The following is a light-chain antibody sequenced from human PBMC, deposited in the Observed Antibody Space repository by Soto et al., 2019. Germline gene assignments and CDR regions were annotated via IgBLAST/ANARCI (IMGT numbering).Light chain of an antibody. J-gene: IGKJ1*01. CDR2: DVS. CDR3: QQYGSSPWT. Sequence: EIALTQSPGTLSLSPGERATLSCRASQSVSSYLIWYQQKPGQAPRLLIYDVSNRATGIPARFSGSGSGTDFTLTISRLEPEDFAVYYCQQYGSSPWTFGQGTKVDIK. V-gene: IGKV3-20*01. CDR1: QSVSSY.